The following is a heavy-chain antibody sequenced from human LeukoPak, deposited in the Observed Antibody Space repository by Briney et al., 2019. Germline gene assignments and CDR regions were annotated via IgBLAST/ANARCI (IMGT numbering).Heavy chain of an antibody. CDR1: GFTFSSYS. CDR2: ISSSSYI. J-gene: IGHJ6*03. CDR3: AAAGTQHYYYYMDV. D-gene: IGHD6-13*01. Sequence: GGSLRLSCAASGFTFSSYSMNWVHQAPGKGLESVSSISSSSYIYYADSVKGRFTISRDNSKNTLYLQMNSLRAEDTAVYYCAAAGTQHYYYYMDVWGKGTTVTVSS. V-gene: IGHV3-21*01.